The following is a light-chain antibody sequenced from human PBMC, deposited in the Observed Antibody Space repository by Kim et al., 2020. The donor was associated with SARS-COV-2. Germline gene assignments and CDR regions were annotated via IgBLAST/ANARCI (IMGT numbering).Light chain of an antibody. CDR3: QQYSDWPPWT. J-gene: IGKJ1*01. V-gene: IGKV3-15*01. CDR1: QSISTT. CDR2: GAS. Sequence: SPGESATLPCRASQSISTTLTWYQQKAGQAPRLLIYGASTRATGIPARFSGSGSGTDFTLTISSLQSEDCAVYYCQQYSDWPPWTFGQGTKVDIK.